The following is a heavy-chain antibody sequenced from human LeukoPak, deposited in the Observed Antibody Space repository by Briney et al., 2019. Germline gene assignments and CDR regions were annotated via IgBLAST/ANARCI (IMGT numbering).Heavy chain of an antibody. V-gene: IGHV4-4*07. CDR3: ARDSFELSYMDV. J-gene: IGHJ6*03. CDR2: IYTSGST. Sequence: SETLSLTCTVSGGSISSYYWSWIRQPAGRGLEWIGCIYTSGSTNYNTSLKSRVTMTVDTSKKQFSLKLTSVTAADKAVYYCARDSFELSYMDVWGKGTTVTVSS. CDR1: GGSISSYY. D-gene: IGHD1-26*01.